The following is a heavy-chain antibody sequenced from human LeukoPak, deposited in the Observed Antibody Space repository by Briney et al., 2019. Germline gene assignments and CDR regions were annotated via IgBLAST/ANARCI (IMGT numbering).Heavy chain of an antibody. CDR1: GFTFTTYE. J-gene: IGHJ4*02. V-gene: IGHV3-48*03. Sequence: GGSLRLSCAASGFTFTTYEMHWVRQAPGKGLVWVSYISRSGTTIYYVDSVLGRFTISRDNAKNALFLQMNSLRAEDTAVYYCARAGDSSGWYSFDSWGQGTLVTVSS. D-gene: IGHD6-19*01. CDR3: ARAGDSSGWYSFDS. CDR2: ISRSGTTI.